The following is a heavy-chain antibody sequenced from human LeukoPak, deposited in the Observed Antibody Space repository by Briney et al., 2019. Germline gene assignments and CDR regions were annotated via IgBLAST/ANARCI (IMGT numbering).Heavy chain of an antibody. D-gene: IGHD3-22*01. J-gene: IGHJ4*02. CDR3: ARVNPYYDSSGTLDY. V-gene: IGHV4-4*07. Sequence: SETLSLTCTVPVGSISSYYWSWIRQPAGKGLEWIGRIYTSGSTNYNPSLKSRVTMSVDTSKNQFSLKLSSVTAADTAVYFCARVNPYYDSSGTLDYWGQGTLVTVSS. CDR1: VGSISSYY. CDR2: IYTSGST.